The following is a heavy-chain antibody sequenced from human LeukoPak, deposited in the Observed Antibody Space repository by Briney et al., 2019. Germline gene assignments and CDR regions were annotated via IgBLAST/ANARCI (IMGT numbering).Heavy chain of an antibody. J-gene: IGHJ4*02. V-gene: IGHV4-34*01. Sequence: SETLSLTCAVYGGSFRGYYWNWIRQPPRKGLEWIGEVNHSGSTNYNPSLKSRVTVSVDTSKNQFSLKLSSVTAADTAMYYCARKGGLRYPFEYWSQGTLVTVSS. CDR1: GGSFRGYY. CDR2: VNHSGST. D-gene: IGHD4-17*01. CDR3: ARKGGLRYPFEY.